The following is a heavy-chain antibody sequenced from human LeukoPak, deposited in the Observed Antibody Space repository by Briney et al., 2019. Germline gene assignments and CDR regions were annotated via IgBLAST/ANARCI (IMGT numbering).Heavy chain of an antibody. J-gene: IGHJ4*02. D-gene: IGHD3-10*01. CDR1: GFTFSSYW. V-gene: IGHV3-74*01. Sequence: GGSLRLSCAASGFTFSSYWMYWVRQAPGKGLVWVSRINSDGSSTTYADSVKGRFTISRDNSKNTLYLQMNSLRAEDTAVYYCAKSGGWFGDLLSYFDYWGQGTLVTVSS. CDR3: AKSGGWFGDLLSYFDY. CDR2: INSDGSST.